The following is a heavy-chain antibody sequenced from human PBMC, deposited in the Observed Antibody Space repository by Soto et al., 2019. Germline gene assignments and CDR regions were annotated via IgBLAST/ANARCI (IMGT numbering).Heavy chain of an antibody. Sequence: SETLSLTCTVSGGSISSGDYYWSWIRQPPGKGLEWIGYIYYSGSTYYNPSLKSRVTISVDTSKNQFSLKLSSVTAADTAVYYCAREGSSWGVATFDYWGQGTLVTVS. J-gene: IGHJ4*02. CDR2: IYYSGST. V-gene: IGHV4-30-4*01. CDR3: AREGSSWGVATFDY. D-gene: IGHD6-13*01. CDR1: GGSISSGDYY.